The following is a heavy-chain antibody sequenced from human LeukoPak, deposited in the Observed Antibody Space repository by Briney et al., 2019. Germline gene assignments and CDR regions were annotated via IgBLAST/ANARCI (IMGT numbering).Heavy chain of an antibody. CDR3: ARLRILLNCSSTSCYTPWFDP. CDR1: GYTFTGYY. Sequence: ASVKVSCKASGYTFTGYYMHWVRQAPGQGLEWMGWINPNSGGTNYARKLQGRVTMTTDTSTSTAYMELRSLRSDDTAVYYCARLRILLNCSSTSCYTPWFDPWGQGTLVTVSS. CDR2: INPNSGGT. J-gene: IGHJ5*02. V-gene: IGHV1-2*02. D-gene: IGHD2-2*02.